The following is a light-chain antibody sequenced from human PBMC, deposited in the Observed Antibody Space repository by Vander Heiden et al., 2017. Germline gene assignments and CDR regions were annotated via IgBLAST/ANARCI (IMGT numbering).Light chain of an antibody. CDR3: GTWDSSRSDGGIL. V-gene: IGLV1-51*01. Sequence: SVLTQPPSVSAAPGQTVTISCSGSPSDIGNNYVSWYQQLPGTAPRLLIYDTNKRPSGIPGRFSGSKSGTSATLGITGLQTEDEADYYCGTWDSSRSDGGILFGGGTKVTVL. J-gene: IGLJ2*01. CDR2: DTN. CDR1: PSDIGNNY.